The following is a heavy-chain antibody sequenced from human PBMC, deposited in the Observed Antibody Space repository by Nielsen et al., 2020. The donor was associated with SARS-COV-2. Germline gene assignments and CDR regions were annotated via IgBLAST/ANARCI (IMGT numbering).Heavy chain of an antibody. Sequence: GESLKISCAASGFTFSGYAMHWVRQAPGKGLEWVAVISYDGSNKYYADSVKGRFTISRDNSKNTLYLQMNSLRAEDTAVYYCARALVGATAPLYYYYGMDVWGQGTTVTVSS. J-gene: IGHJ6*02. CDR2: ISYDGSNK. V-gene: IGHV3-30-3*01. D-gene: IGHD1-26*01. CDR1: GFTFSGYA. CDR3: ARALVGATAPLYYYYGMDV.